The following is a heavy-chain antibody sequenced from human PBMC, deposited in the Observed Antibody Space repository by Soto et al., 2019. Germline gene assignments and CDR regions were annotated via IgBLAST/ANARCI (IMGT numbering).Heavy chain of an antibody. CDR2: IYYSGST. CDR3: ASSRGTYGPYRGGGYGGMDV. J-gene: IGHJ6*02. Sequence: QVQLQESGPGLVKPSQTLSLTCTVSGGSISSGGYYWSWIRQHPGKGLEWIGYIYYSGSTYYNPSLKSRVTISVDTSKNQFSLKLSFVTAADTAVYYCASSRGTYGPYRGGGYGGMDVWGQGTTVTVSS. V-gene: IGHV4-31*03. CDR1: GGSISSGGYY. D-gene: IGHD3-22*01.